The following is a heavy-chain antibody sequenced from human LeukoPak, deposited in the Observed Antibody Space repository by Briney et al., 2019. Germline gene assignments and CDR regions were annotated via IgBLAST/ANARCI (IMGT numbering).Heavy chain of an antibody. CDR3: ARGFALDF. J-gene: IGHJ3*01. Sequence: SQTLSLTCGISGDTVSSNSAAWNWIRQSPSRGLEWLGRTYYRSKWYYDYAVSVKSRITISPDTSENQFSLQLNSVTADDTAVYYCARGFALDFWGQGTMVTVSS. CDR2: TYYRSKWYY. V-gene: IGHV6-1*01. CDR1: GDTVSSNSAA.